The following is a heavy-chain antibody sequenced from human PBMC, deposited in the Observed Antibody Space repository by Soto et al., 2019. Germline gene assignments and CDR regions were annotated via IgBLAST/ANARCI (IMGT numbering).Heavy chain of an antibody. V-gene: IGHV3-30-3*01. CDR3: ARRERYGDYLEPYYFDY. J-gene: IGHJ4*02. CDR1: GFTFSSYA. CDR2: ISYDGSNK. Sequence: GGSLRLSCAASGFTFSSYAMHWVRQAPGKGLEWVAVISYDGSNKYYADSVKGRFTISRDNSKNTLYLQMNSLRAEDTAVYYCARRERYGDYLEPYYFDYWGQGTLVTVSS. D-gene: IGHD4-17*01.